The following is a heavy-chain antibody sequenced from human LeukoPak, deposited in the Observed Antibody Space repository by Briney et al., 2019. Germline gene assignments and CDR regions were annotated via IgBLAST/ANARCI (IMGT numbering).Heavy chain of an antibody. V-gene: IGHV4-34*01. CDR2: INHSGST. CDR3: AREENYARGSYYYYYYYMDV. Sequence: SETLSLTCAVYGGSFSGYYWSWIRQPPGKGLEWIGEINHSGSTNYNPSLKSRVTISVDTSKNQFSLKLSSVTAADTAVYYCAREENYARGSYYYYYYYMDVWGKGTTVTVSS. CDR1: GGSFSGYY. J-gene: IGHJ6*03. D-gene: IGHD3-10*02.